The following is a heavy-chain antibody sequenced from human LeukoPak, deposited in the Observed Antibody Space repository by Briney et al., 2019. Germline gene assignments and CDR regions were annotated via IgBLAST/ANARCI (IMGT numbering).Heavy chain of an antibody. V-gene: IGHV3-23*01. CDR1: GFTFSSYG. CDR2: ISGSGSST. D-gene: IGHD1-26*01. CDR3: AKGLVGATTPNWFDP. Sequence: GGSLRLSCAASGFTFSSYGMSWVRQAPGKGLEWVSAISGSGSSTYYADSVKGRFTISRDNSKNTLYLQMNSLRAEDTAVYYCAKGLVGATTPNWFDPWGQGTLVTVSS. J-gene: IGHJ5*02.